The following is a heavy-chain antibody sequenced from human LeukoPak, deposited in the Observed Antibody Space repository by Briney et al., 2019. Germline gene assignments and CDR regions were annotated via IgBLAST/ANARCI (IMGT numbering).Heavy chain of an antibody. D-gene: IGHD3-10*01. V-gene: IGHV4-34*01. J-gene: IGHJ4*02. Sequence: SETLSLTCAVNAGSFTGYYWSWIRQPPGKGLEWIGEIDHTGSISYNPSLRSRVTISVDTFKNQFSLKLRSVTAADRAISYCARGGYGPGSHYRYWGQGTLLTVSS. CDR3: ARGGYGPGSHYRY. CDR2: IDHTGSI. CDR1: AGSFTGYY.